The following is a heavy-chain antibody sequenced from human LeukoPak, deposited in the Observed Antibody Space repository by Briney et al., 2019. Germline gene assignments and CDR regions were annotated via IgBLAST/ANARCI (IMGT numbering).Heavy chain of an antibody. J-gene: IGHJ4*02. CDR1: GFTFSSYA. Sequence: GGSLRLSCAASGFTFSSYAMSWVRQAPGKGLEWVSGISGSGAGTYYADSVKGRFTISRDNSKNTLNLQMNSLGAEDTAVYYCAKDDYGDYDGYYFDYWGQGTLVTVSS. V-gene: IGHV3-23*01. CDR3: AKDDYGDYDGYYFDY. CDR2: ISGSGAGT. D-gene: IGHD4-17*01.